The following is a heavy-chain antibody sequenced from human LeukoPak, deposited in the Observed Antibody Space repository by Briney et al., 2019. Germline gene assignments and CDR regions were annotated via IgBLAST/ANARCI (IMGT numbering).Heavy chain of an antibody. V-gene: IGHV5-51*01. Sequence: GESLKISCRGSGYSFTSYWIGWVRQMPGKGLGWMGIIYPGDSDTRYRPSFQGQVTISADKSISTAYLQWSSLKASDTAMYYCARLSDRNWGHPPDYWGQGTLVTVSS. CDR2: IYPGDSDT. CDR3: ARLSDRNWGHPPDY. J-gene: IGHJ4*02. CDR1: GYSFTSYW. D-gene: IGHD7-27*01.